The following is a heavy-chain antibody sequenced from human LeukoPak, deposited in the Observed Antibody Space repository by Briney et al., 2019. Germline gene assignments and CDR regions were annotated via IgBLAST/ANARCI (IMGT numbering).Heavy chain of an antibody. CDR2: VYKPVGT. D-gene: IGHD1-1*01. J-gene: IGHJ4*02. Sequence: PSDSLSLTCTVSGGSISSNFWSWIRQPPGKGLEWIGYVYKPVGTSYNPSLKSRATISGDTSKNQFFLKLNSVTAADTAVYYCARAKPNWNPPDYWGPGTLVTLAS. V-gene: IGHV4-59*08. CDR3: ARAKPNWNPPDY. CDR1: GGSISSNF.